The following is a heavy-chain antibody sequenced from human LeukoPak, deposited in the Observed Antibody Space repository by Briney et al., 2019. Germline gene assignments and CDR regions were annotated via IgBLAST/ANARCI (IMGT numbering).Heavy chain of an antibody. CDR2: IKGETEGGTT. D-gene: IGHD2-15*01. V-gene: IGHV3-15*01. J-gene: IGHJ4*02. Sequence: GGSLRLSCAASGFTFSDASMSWVRQAPGKGLECVGRIKGETEGGTTDYAAPVRGRFTISRDDSKNMLYLQMNSLKTEDTAVYFCATVVTCCHGGSYFDGRVYYYDYWGQGTLVTVSS. CDR3: ATVVTCCHGGSYFDGRVYYYDY. CDR1: GFTFSDAS.